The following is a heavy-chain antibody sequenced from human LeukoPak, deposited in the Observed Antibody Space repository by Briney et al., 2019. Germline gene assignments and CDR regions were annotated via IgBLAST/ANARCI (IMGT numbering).Heavy chain of an antibody. CDR3: GTESIGYAY. CDR2: FDPEDGET. V-gene: IGHV1-24*01. CDR1: VCTLTELS. Sequence: ASVQVSCKVSVCTLTELSMHWVRQAPAKGLDWMGGFDPEDGETIYAQKFQGRVTMTEDTSTDTAYMELRSLRSEDTEVYYCGTESIGYAYWGQGTLVTVSS. J-gene: IGHJ4*02. D-gene: IGHD3-16*01.